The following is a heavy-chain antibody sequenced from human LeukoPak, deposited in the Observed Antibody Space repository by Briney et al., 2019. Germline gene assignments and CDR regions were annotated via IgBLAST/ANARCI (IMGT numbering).Heavy chain of an antibody. D-gene: IGHD4-11*01. V-gene: IGHV4-38-2*01. CDR1: GYSISSGYY. Sequence: SETLSLTCAVSGYSISSGYYWGWIRQPPGKGLEWIGSIYHSGSTYYNPSLKSRVTISVDTSKNQFSLNLYSVTAADTAVYYCARLPFAYDYSNPDFGHWGQGTLVTVSS. CDR2: IYHSGST. J-gene: IGHJ4*02. CDR3: ARLPFAYDYSNPDFGH.